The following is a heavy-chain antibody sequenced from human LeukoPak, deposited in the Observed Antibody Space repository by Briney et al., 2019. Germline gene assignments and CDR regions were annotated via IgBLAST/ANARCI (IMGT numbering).Heavy chain of an antibody. Sequence: GGSLRLSCAASGFTFSSYSMNWVRQAPGKGLEWVSSISSSSSYIYYADSVKGRFTISRDNAKNSLYLQMNSLRAEDTAVYYCAREGSGTYYFDYWGQGTLVTVPS. J-gene: IGHJ4*02. CDR1: GFTFSSYS. V-gene: IGHV3-21*01. D-gene: IGHD3-10*01. CDR2: ISSSSSYI. CDR3: AREGSGTYYFDY.